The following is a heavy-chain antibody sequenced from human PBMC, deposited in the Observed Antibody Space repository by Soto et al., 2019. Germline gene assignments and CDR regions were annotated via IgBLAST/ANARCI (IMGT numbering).Heavy chain of an antibody. CDR1: GYTFTSYA. V-gene: IGHV1-3*01. J-gene: IGHJ4*02. CDR3: AKTDPIAAYDY. D-gene: IGHD2-15*01. CDR2: INAGNGKT. Sequence: ASVKVSCKASGYTFTSYAMHWVRQAPGQRLEWMGWINAGNGKTEYSQKFQGRVTITRDTSASTAYMELSSLRSEDTAVYYCAKTDPIAAYDYWGQGTLVTVSS.